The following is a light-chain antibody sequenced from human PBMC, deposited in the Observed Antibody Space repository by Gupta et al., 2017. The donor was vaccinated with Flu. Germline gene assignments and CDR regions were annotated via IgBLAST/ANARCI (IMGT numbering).Light chain of an antibody. Sequence: SALTQPASVSGSPGQSITISCTGTSSDVGGYNYVSWYQQHPGKAPKLMIYEVSNRPSGVSNRFSGSTSGNTASLTISGHQAEDEADYYCSSYTSSSTLVFGGGTKLTVL. CDR1: SSDVGGYNY. V-gene: IGLV2-14*01. J-gene: IGLJ2*01. CDR3: SSYTSSSTLV. CDR2: EVS.